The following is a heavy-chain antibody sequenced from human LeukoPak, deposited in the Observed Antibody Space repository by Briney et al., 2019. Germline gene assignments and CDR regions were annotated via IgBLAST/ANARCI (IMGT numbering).Heavy chain of an antibody. CDR1: GFTFSTYA. V-gene: IGHV3-23*01. D-gene: IGHD6-19*01. CDR3: AKDGHSSGWPLGQIDY. CDR2: ISGCGCNT. Sequence: GGSLRLSCAASGFTFSTYAMNWVRQAFGKGLEWGSAISGCGCNTYYGNSVKGRFPISRDKSKNTIHLQMNGLRAEDTAVYHCAKDGHSSGWPLGQIDYWGQGTLVTVSS. J-gene: IGHJ4*02.